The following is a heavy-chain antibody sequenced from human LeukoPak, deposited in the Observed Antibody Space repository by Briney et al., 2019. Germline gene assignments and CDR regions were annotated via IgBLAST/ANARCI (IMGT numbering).Heavy chain of an antibody. Sequence: GXSLRLSCVTSGFTFGDYTMHWVRQVPGKGMEWLSGITWDGGNIAYADSVKGRFTIYRDNAKSCLYLQMNSLRNEDMAFYFCAKGYTFHGVAHDSGYFDYWGQGTLVTVSS. D-gene: IGHD3-3*01. CDR2: ITWDGGNI. V-gene: IGHV3-9*03. CDR3: AKGYTFHGVAHDSGYFDY. J-gene: IGHJ4*02. CDR1: GFTFGDYT.